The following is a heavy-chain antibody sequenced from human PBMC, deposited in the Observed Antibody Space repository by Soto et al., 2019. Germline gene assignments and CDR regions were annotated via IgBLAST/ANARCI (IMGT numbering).Heavy chain of an antibody. Sequence: PGGSLRLSCAVSGFTFSNYAISWVRQAPGKGLEWVSVITASGDTPSYADSVQGRFVISRDSAMNTLYLHMNSLRAEDTAIYYCAKARCSTTDCYVPDYWGRGTLVTVSS. D-gene: IGHD2-2*01. CDR3: AKARCSTTDCYVPDY. V-gene: IGHV3-23*01. CDR1: GFTFSNYA. J-gene: IGHJ4*02. CDR2: ITASGDTP.